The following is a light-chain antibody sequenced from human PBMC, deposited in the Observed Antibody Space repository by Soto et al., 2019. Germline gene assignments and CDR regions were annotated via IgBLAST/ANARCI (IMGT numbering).Light chain of an antibody. CDR2: GAS. J-gene: IGKJ1*01. CDR1: QSISDT. Sequence: EIVMTQSPATLSLSPGVRATLSCRDSQSISDTLAWYQQQPGNDPRLLIYGASRRATCFPARFSGSGSVTDFTLTLCCLQSEDFTIYYSQQYDNLSWTFGQGTKVDIK. V-gene: IGKV3-15*01. CDR3: QQYDNLSWT.